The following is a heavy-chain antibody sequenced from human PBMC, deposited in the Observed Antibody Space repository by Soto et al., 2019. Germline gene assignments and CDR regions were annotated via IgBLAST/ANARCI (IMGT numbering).Heavy chain of an antibody. D-gene: IGHD3-22*01. Sequence: QVQLQESGPGLVKPSQTLSLTCTVSGGSISSAGHYWSWVRQFPGKGLEWIGYIYYSGSTYYNPSLKSRLTMSVDTSENQFSLKLSSVTAADTAVYFCSYYDSNGYYLRSWGQGTLVTVSS. J-gene: IGHJ5*02. CDR1: GGSISSAGHY. CDR3: SYYDSNGYYLRS. V-gene: IGHV4-31*03. CDR2: IYYSGST.